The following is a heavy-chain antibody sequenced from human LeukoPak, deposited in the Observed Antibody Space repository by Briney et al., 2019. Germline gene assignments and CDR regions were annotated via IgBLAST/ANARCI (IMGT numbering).Heavy chain of an antibody. V-gene: IGHV1-2*02. Sequence: ASVKVSCKASGYTFTGYYMHWVRQAPGQGLEWMGWINPNSGGTNYAQKFQGRVTMTRDTSISTAYMELSRLRSDDTAVYYCGREVSPYYYDSSGANYFDYWGQGTLVTVSS. CDR3: GREVSPYYYDSSGANYFDY. CDR1: GYTFTGYY. CDR2: INPNSGGT. J-gene: IGHJ4*02. D-gene: IGHD3-22*01.